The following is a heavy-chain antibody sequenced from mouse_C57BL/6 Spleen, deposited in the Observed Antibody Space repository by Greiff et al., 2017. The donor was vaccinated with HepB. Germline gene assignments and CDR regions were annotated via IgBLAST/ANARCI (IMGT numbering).Heavy chain of an antibody. V-gene: IGHV1-42*01. CDR1: GYSFTGYY. D-gene: IGHD2-5*01. J-gene: IGHJ4*01. CDR2: INPSTGGT. CDR3: ARIYSNYDYAMDY. Sequence: VQLQQSGPELVKPGASVKISCKASGYSFTGYYMNWVKQSPEKSLEWIGEINPSTGGTTYNQKFKAKATLTVDKSSSTAYMQLKSLTSEDSAVYYCARIYSNYDYAMDYWGQGTSVTVSS.